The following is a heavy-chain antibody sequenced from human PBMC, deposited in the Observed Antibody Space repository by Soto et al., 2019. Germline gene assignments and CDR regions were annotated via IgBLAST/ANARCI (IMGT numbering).Heavy chain of an antibody. V-gene: IGHV4-30-2*01. Sequence: SETLSLTCAVSGGSISSGGYSWSWIRQPPGKGLEWIGYMYHSGSTYYNPSLKSRVTISIDRSKNQFSLKLSSVTAADTAVYYCARVPVYWGQGILVTVPS. J-gene: IGHJ4*02. D-gene: IGHD2-2*01. CDR1: GGSISSGGYS. CDR3: ARVPVY. CDR2: MYHSGST.